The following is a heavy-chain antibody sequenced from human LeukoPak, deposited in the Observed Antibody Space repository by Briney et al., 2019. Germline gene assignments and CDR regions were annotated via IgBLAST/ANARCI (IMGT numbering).Heavy chain of an antibody. Sequence: GGSLRLSRTVSGFTVSSNSMSWVRQAPGKGLEWVSFIYSGGNTHYSDSVKGRFTISRDNSKNTLYLQMNSLRAEDTAVYYCARRAGEYSHPYDYWSQGTLVTVSS. CDR2: IYSGGNT. J-gene: IGHJ4*02. CDR1: GFTVSSNS. CDR3: ARRAGEYSHPYDY. V-gene: IGHV3-53*01. D-gene: IGHD4-17*01.